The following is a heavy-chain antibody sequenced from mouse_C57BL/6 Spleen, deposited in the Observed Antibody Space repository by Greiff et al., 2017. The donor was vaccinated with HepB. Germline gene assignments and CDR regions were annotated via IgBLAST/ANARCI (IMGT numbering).Heavy chain of an antibody. CDR3: ARKDYGSSYEAWFAY. V-gene: IGHV1-63*01. CDR2: IYPGGGYT. CDR1: GYTFTNYW. Sequence: QVHVKQSGAELVRPGTSVKMSCKASGYTFTNYWIGWAKQRPGHGLEWIGDIYPGGGYTNYNEKFKGKATLTADKSSSTAYMQFSSLTSEDSAIYDCARKDYGSSYEAWFAYWGQGTLVTVSA. D-gene: IGHD1-1*01. J-gene: IGHJ3*01.